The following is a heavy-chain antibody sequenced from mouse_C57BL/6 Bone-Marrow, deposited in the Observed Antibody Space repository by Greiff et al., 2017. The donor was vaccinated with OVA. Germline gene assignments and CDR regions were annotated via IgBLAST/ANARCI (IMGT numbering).Heavy chain of an antibody. CDR1: GFTFSDYY. Sequence: EVKVVESGGGLVQPGGSLKLSCAASGFTFSDYYMYWVRQTPEKRLEWVAYISNGGGSTYYPDTVKGRFTISRDNAKNTLYLQMSRLKSEDTAMYYCARHRIPYYAMDYWGQGTSVTVSS. J-gene: IGHJ4*01. V-gene: IGHV5-12*01. CDR2: ISNGGGST. CDR3: ARHRIPYYAMDY.